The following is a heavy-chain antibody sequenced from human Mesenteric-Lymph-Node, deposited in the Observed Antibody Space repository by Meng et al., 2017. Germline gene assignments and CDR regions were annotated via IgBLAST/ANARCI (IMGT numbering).Heavy chain of an antibody. V-gene: IGHV3-30*04. D-gene: IGHD3-22*01. J-gene: IGHJ1*01. CDR1: GFTFSSYA. CDR2: ISYDGSNK. CDR3: AREGHDSSGYWAAEYFQH. Sequence: GGSLRLSCAASGFTFSSYAMHWVRQAPGKGLEWVAVISYDGSNKYYADSVKGRFTISRDNSKNTLYLQMNSLRAEDTAVYYCAREGHDSSGYWAAEYFQHWGQGTLVTVSS.